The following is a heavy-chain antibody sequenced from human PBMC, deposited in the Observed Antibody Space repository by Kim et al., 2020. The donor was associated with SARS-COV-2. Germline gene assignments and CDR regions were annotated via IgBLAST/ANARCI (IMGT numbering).Heavy chain of an antibody. J-gene: IGHJ5*02. CDR1: GGSISSYY. CDR3: AREPRGGSDGWFDP. V-gene: IGHV4-4*07. CDR2: IYTSGST. Sequence: SETLSLTCTVSGGSISSYYWSWIRQPAGKGLEWIGRIYTSGSTNYNPSLKSRVTMSLDTSNNQFSLKLSSVTAADPAVYYCAREPRGGSDGWFDPWGQGTLVTLSS. D-gene: IGHD3-10*01.